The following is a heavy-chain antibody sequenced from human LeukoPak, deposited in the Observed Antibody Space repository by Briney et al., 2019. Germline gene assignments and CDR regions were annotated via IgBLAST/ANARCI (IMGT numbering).Heavy chain of an antibody. CDR1: GGSISSGGYY. J-gene: IGHJ4*02. CDR2: IYYSGST. CDR3: ARLVVVAATYYFDY. Sequence: PSETLSLTCTVSGGSISSGGYYWSWIRQHPGKGLEWIGYIYYSGSTYYNPSLKSRVTISVDTSKNQFSLKLSSVTAADTAVYYCARLVVVAATYYFDYWGQGTLVTASS. V-gene: IGHV4-31*03. D-gene: IGHD2-15*01.